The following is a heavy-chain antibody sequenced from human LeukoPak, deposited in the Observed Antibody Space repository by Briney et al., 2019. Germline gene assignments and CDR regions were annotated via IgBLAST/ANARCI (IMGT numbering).Heavy chain of an antibody. J-gene: IGHJ4*02. D-gene: IGHD6-13*01. CDR2: IYYSGST. V-gene: IGHV4-39*01. CDR1: GGSISGSSYY. Sequence: SETLSLTCTVSGGSISGSSYYWGWIRQPPGKGLEWIGSIYYSGSTYYNPSLKSRVTISVDTSKNQFSLKLSSVTAADTAVYYCARRTGYSRTIDYWGQGTLVTVSS. CDR3: ARRTGYSRTIDY.